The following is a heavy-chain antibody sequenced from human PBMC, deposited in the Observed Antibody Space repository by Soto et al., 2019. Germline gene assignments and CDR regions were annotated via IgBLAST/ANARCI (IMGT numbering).Heavy chain of an antibody. CDR2: INAGNGNT. Sequence: ASVKVSCKASGYTFTSYAMHWVRQAPGXRLEWMGWINAGNGNTKYSQKFQGRVTITRDTSASTAYMELSSLRSEDTAVYYCARDHDGYCGGHGFGWFDACGQGALVTVAS. CDR3: ARDHDGYCGGHGFGWFDA. V-gene: IGHV1-3*01. D-gene: IGHD3-10*01. CDR1: GYTFTSYA. J-gene: IGHJ5*02.